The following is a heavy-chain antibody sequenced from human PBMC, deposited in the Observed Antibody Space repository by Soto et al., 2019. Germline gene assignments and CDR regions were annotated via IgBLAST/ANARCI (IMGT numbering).Heavy chain of an antibody. CDR1: GFTFSSYA. CDR2: ISGSGGST. V-gene: IGHV3-23*01. D-gene: IGHD3-3*01. Sequence: GGSLRLSCAASGFTFSSYAMSWVRQAPGKGLEWVSAISGSGGSTYYADSVKGRFTISRDNSKNTLYLQMNSLRAEDTAVYYCATGGGPTIFGVVTPRGYYGMDVWGQGTTVTVSS. J-gene: IGHJ6*02. CDR3: ATGGGPTIFGVVTPRGYYGMDV.